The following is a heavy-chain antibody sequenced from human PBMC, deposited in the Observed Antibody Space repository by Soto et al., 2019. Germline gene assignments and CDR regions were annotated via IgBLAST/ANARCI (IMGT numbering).Heavy chain of an antibody. CDR3: ARDKLHQYSSSSLGWFDP. V-gene: IGHV1-69*13. J-gene: IGHJ5*02. Sequence: ASVKVSCKASGGTFSSYAISWVRQAPGQGLEWMGGIIPIFGTANYAQKFQGRVTITADESTSTAYMELSSLRSEDTAVYYCARDKLHQYSSSSLGWFDPWGQGTLVTVSS. CDR1: GGTFSSYA. CDR2: IIPIFGTA. D-gene: IGHD6-6*01.